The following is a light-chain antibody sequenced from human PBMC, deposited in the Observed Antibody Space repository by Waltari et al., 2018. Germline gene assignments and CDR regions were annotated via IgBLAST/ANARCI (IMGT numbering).Light chain of an antibody. CDR3: QKDERLPAT. CDR2: DAS. J-gene: IGKJ1*01. Sequence: SCSASQSVSRALFWYQQKPGQAPRLLIYDASRRAPGIPDRFSGSGSGTDFSLTISRLEPEDFAVYYCQKDERLPATFGQGTKVEIK. V-gene: IGKV3-20*01. CDR1: QSVSRAL.